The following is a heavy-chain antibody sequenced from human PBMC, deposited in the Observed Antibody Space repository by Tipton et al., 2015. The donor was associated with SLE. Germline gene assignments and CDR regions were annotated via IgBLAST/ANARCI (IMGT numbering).Heavy chain of an antibody. CDR1: GGTFSSYT. CDR3: ARVPPGLTGDQGAFDI. D-gene: IGHD7-27*01. Sequence: QLVQSGAEVKKPGSSVKVSCKASGGTFSSYTISWVRQAPGQGLEWMGRIIPILGIANYAQKFQGRVTITADKSTSTAYMELSSLRSEDTAVYYCARVPPGLTGDQGAFDIWGQGTMVTVSS. CDR2: IIPILGIA. V-gene: IGHV1-69*09. J-gene: IGHJ3*02.